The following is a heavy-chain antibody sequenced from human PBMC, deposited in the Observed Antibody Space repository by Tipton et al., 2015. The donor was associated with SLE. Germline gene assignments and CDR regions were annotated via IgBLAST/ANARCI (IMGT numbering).Heavy chain of an antibody. V-gene: IGHV4-59*01. CDR1: GGSISSYY. J-gene: IGHJ6*02. CDR3: ARGRIVVVPAANYGMDV. CDR2: IYYSGST. D-gene: IGHD2-2*01. Sequence: TLSLTCTVSGGSISSYYWSWIRQPPGKGLEWIGYIYYSGSTNYNPSLKSRVNISVDTSKNQFSLKLSSVTAADTAVYYCARGRIVVVPAANYGMDVWGQGTTVTVSS.